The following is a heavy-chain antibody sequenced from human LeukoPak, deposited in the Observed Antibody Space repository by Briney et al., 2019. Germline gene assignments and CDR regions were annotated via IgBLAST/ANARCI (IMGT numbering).Heavy chain of an antibody. D-gene: IGHD3-16*02. J-gene: IGHJ4*02. CDR2: FDPEDGET. CDR3: ATDRPFGGVIVYFDY. CDR1: GYTLTELS. Sequence: GASVTVSCKVSGYTLTELSMHWVRQAPGKGLEWMGGFDPEDGETIYAQKFQGRVTMTEDTSTDTAYMELSSLRSEDTAVYYCATDRPFGGVIVYFDYWGQGTLVTVSS. V-gene: IGHV1-24*01.